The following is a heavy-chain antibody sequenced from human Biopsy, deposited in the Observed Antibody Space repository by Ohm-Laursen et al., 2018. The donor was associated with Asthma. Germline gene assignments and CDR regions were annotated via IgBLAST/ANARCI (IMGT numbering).Heavy chain of an antibody. Sequence: LRLSCAASGFMFRSFGMHWVRQAPGKGLEWVAVISYDGNHKFYEDSVKGRFTISRDNSKNTLYLQMNSLRTEDTAVYYCTKRRGYSGHDNDYWGQGTLVIVSS. CDR1: GFMFRSFG. CDR3: TKRRGYSGHDNDY. V-gene: IGHV3-30*18. D-gene: IGHD5-12*01. CDR2: ISYDGNHK. J-gene: IGHJ4*02.